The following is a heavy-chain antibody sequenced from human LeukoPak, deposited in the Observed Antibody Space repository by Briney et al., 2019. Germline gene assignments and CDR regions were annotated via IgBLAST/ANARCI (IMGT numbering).Heavy chain of an antibody. V-gene: IGHV4-59*01. CDR3: ARGSKGSSWPGGYFDL. CDR2: IYSSGST. CDR1: GGSISGYY. D-gene: IGHD6-13*01. J-gene: IGHJ2*01. Sequence: SETLSLTCSVSGGSISGYYWSWVRQPPGEELECIGYIYSSGSTNYNPSLKSRLTISVDTSNNQFSLKLTSVTAADTAVYYCARGSKGSSWPGGYFDLWGRGALVTVSS.